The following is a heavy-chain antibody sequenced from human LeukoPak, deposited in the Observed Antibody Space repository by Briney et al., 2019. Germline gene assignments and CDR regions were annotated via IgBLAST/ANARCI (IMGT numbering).Heavy chain of an antibody. CDR1: GFTFSSYA. CDR2: ISGSGGST. Sequence: QPGGSLRLSCTASGFTFSSYAMSWVRQAPGKGLEWVSAISGSGGSTYYADSVKGRFTISRDNSKNTLYLQMNSLRAEDTAVYYCAKENGYYYDSSVLLGYWGQGTLVTVSS. D-gene: IGHD3-22*01. V-gene: IGHV3-23*01. CDR3: AKENGYYYDSSVLLGY. J-gene: IGHJ4*02.